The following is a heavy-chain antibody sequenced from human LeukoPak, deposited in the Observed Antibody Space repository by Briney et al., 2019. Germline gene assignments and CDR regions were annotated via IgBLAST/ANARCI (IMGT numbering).Heavy chain of an antibody. CDR2: ISGSGGRT. CDR3: AKDQGDYSSGWSIFDY. D-gene: IGHD6-19*01. J-gene: IGHJ4*02. CDR1: GFTVSTYA. Sequence: PGGSLRLSCAASGFTVSTYAMSWVRQAPGKGLEWVSGISGSGGRTYYADSVKGRFTISRDNSKNTLYLQMNSLRAEDTAVYYCAKDQGDYSSGWSIFDYWGQGSLVTVSS. V-gene: IGHV3-23*01.